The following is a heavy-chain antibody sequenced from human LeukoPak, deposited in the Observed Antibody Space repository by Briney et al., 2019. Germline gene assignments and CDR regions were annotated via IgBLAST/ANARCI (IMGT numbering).Heavy chain of an antibody. CDR1: GGSINRSSYY. D-gene: IGHD3-22*01. CDR3: AETTPFFYDSSGVPGYYFDH. CDR2: IYYSGST. J-gene: IGHJ4*02. Sequence: SETLSLNCTVSGGSINRSSYYWGWIRQPPGKGLEWIGSIYYSGSTYYNPSLKSRVTISVDTSKTQVSLKLNSVTAADTAVYYCAETTPFFYDSSGVPGYYFDHWGQGTLVTVSS. V-gene: IGHV4-39*01.